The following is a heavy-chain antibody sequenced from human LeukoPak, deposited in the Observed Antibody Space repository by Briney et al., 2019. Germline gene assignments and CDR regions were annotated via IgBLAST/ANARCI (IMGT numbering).Heavy chain of an antibody. Sequence: QPGGSLRLSCAASGFNFSSYWMSWVRQAPGKGLEWVANIKQDGSEKYYVDSVKGRFTISRDNAKNSLFLQMTSLRAEDTAVYYCARPLIASPGPIEAPYWGMGTVVTVSS. V-gene: IGHV3-7*04. CDR1: GFNFSSYW. CDR2: IKQDGSEK. CDR3: ARPLIASPGPIEAPY. D-gene: IGHD6-13*01. J-gene: IGHJ4*02.